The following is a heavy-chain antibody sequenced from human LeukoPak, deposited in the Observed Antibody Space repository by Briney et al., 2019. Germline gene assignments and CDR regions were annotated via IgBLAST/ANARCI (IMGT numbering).Heavy chain of an antibody. D-gene: IGHD6-13*01. J-gene: IGHJ6*02. CDR2: INHSGST. Sequence: SETLSLTCAVYGGSFSGYYWSWIRQPPGKGLEWIGEINHSGSTNYNASLKSRVTISVDTSKNQFSLKLGSVTAAETAVYYCARGVGSSHVGGYYYYYGMDVWGQGTTVTVSS. V-gene: IGHV4-34*01. CDR1: GGSFSGYY. CDR3: ARGVGSSHVGGYYYYYGMDV.